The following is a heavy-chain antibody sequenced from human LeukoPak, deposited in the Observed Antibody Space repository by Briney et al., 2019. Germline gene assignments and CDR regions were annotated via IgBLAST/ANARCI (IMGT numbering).Heavy chain of an antibody. D-gene: IGHD3-10*01. V-gene: IGHV1-2*02. CDR1: GYTFTGYY. CDR2: INPNSGGT. Sequence: ASVKVSCKASGYTFTGYYMHWVRQAPGQGLEWMGWINPNSGGTNYAQKFQGRVTMTRDTSTSTVYMELSSLRSEDTAVYYCARVGEYYYGSGSYYFDYWGQGTLVTVSS. J-gene: IGHJ4*02. CDR3: ARVGEYYYGSGSYYFDY.